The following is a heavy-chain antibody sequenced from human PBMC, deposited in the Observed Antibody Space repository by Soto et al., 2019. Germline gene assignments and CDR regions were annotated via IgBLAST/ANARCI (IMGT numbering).Heavy chain of an antibody. J-gene: IGHJ3*02. CDR3: ARAAGYCSGGSCYSSSSYDAFDI. D-gene: IGHD2-15*01. CDR1: GFTFSSYW. CDR2: IKQDGSEK. Sequence: GGSLRLSCAASGFTFSSYWMRWVRQAPGKGLEWVADIKQDGSEKYYVDSVKGRFTISRDNAKNSLYLQMNSLRAEDTAVYYCARAAGYCSGGSCYSSSSYDAFDIWGQGTMVTVSS. V-gene: IGHV3-7*01.